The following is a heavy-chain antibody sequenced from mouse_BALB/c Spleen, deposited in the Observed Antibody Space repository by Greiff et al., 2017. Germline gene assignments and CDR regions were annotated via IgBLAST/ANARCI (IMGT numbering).Heavy chain of an antibody. CDR2: IYPYNGGT. Sequence: EVQLQQSGPELVKPGASVKISCKASGYTFTDYNMHWVKQSHGKSLEWIEYIYPYNGGTGYNQKFKSKATLTVDNSSSTAYMELRSLTSEDSAVYYCANYYGSSYWYFDVWGAGTTVTVSS. V-gene: IGHV1S29*02. D-gene: IGHD1-1*01. J-gene: IGHJ1*01. CDR1: GYTFTDYN. CDR3: ANYYGSSYWYFDV.